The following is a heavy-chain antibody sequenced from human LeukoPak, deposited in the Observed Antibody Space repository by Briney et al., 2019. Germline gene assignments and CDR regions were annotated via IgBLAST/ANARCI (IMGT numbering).Heavy chain of an antibody. V-gene: IGHV3-21*01. CDR2: ISSSSSYI. J-gene: IGHJ6*02. Sequence: PGGSLRLSCAASGFTFSSYAMSWVRQAPGKGLEWVSSISSSSSYIYYADSVKGRFTISRDNAKNSLYLQMNSLRAEDTAVYYCAREVVADDFWSGYYLGYGMDVWGQGTTVTVSS. CDR1: GFTFSSYA. CDR3: AREVVADDFWSGYYLGYGMDV. D-gene: IGHD3-3*01.